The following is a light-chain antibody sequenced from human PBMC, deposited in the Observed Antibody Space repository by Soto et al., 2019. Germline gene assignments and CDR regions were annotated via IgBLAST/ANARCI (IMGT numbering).Light chain of an antibody. CDR2: VTS. V-gene: IGKV1-39*01. CDR1: QSIKNY. CDR3: QQGYSTNPLT. J-gene: IGKJ5*01. Sequence: DIQMTQSPSSLSAAIGDRVTITCRASQSIKNYLNWYQHKPGAAPKLLVFVTSNLESGVPSRFSGSGSGTEFTRSISNLQPEDFATYYCQQGYSTNPLTFGQGTGVEIK.